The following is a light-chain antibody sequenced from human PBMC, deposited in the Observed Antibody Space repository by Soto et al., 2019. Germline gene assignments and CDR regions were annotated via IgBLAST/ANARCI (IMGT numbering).Light chain of an antibody. V-gene: IGLV1-44*01. CDR3: AAWDDSLNAFV. CDR1: SSNIGRNT. Sequence: QSALTQPPSASGTPGQRVTISCSGSSSNIGRNTVNWYHQLPGTAPKLLIYSNNQRPSGVPDRFSGSRSGTSASLAITGLQSEDEADYSCAAWDDSLNAFVFGTGTKVTV. J-gene: IGLJ1*01. CDR2: SNN.